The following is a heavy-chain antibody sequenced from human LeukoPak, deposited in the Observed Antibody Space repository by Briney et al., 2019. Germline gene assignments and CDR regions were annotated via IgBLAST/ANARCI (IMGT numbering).Heavy chain of an antibody. J-gene: IGHJ5*02. D-gene: IGHD1-26*01. CDR3: ARDNSVGDNAWWFDP. CDR2: INPTGGST. CDR1: GYTFTSYY. Sequence: GASVKVSCKASGYTFTSYYMHWVRQAPGQGLEWMGLINPTGGSTGYAQKFQGRVTMNRDMSTSTGYMELSSLRSEDTAIYYCARDNSVGDNAWWFDPWGQGTLVTVSS. V-gene: IGHV1-46*01.